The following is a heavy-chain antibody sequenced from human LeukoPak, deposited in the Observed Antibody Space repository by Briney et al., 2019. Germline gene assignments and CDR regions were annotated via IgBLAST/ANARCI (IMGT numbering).Heavy chain of an antibody. CDR1: VYTFTNFY. J-gene: IGHJ4*02. CDR3: ARRPINCIIANCYVDY. V-gene: IGHV1-2*02. Sequence: ASVKVSCKASVYTFTNFYIHWVRQAPGQGVEWMGWMNPNSGDTSYAREFQDRVTMTRDTSLNTAYMELSRLRSDDTAVYFCARRPINCIIANCYVDYWGQGTLVTVSS. D-gene: IGHD1-1*01. CDR2: MNPNSGDT.